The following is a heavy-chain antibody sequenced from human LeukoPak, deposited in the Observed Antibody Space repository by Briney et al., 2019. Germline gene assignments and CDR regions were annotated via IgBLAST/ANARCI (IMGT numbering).Heavy chain of an antibody. CDR1: GYAFTSYW. CDR2: IWRGESDT. D-gene: IGHD4-17*01. V-gene: IGHV5-51*01. Sequence: GESLKISCKGFGYAFTSYWIGWVRQMPGKGLEWMGIIWRGESDTMYSAFFQGQVTISADKSISTAYLQWSSLRASDTAMYYCARLLGRLNTVTTLAYDYWGQGALVTVSS. CDR3: ARLLGRLNTVTTLAYDY. J-gene: IGHJ4*02.